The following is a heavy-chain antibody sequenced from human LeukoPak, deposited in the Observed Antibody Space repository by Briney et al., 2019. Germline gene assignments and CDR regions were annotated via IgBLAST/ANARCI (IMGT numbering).Heavy chain of an antibody. D-gene: IGHD3-16*02. CDR3: AREGVIVIQGMDV. CDR2: IYYSGST. J-gene: IGHJ6*02. Sequence: SETLSLTCTVSGGSISSGDYYWSWIRQPPGKGLEWIGYIYYSGSTYYNPSLKSRVTISVDTSKNQFSLKLSSVTAADTAVYYCAREGVIVIQGMDVWGQGTTVTVSS. V-gene: IGHV4-30-4*01. CDR1: GGSISSGDYY.